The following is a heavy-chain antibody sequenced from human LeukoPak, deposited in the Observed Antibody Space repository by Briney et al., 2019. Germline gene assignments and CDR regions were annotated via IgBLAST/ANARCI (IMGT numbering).Heavy chain of an antibody. CDR2: ISYDGSNK. Sequence: GGSLRLSCAASGFTFSDYAMHWVRQAPGKGLEWVAVISYDGSNKYYADSVKGRLTISRDDSKNTLYLQMNSLRTEDTAIYYCASTRWYYYDSSGYPSDYWGQGTLVTVSS. D-gene: IGHD3-22*01. CDR1: GFTFSDYA. CDR3: ASTRWYYYDSSGYPSDY. V-gene: IGHV3-30-3*01. J-gene: IGHJ4*02.